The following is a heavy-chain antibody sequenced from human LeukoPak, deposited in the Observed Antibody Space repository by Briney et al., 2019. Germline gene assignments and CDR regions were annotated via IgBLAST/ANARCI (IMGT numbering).Heavy chain of an antibody. CDR2: ICASGNT. CDR3: ARHAANYDILTGYPTRFDY. D-gene: IGHD3-9*01. J-gene: IGHJ4*02. CDR1: GGSISGSY. V-gene: IGHV4-4*07. Sequence: SETLSLTCTVSGGSISGSYWSWIRQPAGKGLECLGRICASGNTNYSPSLKSRVTISVDTSKNQFSLKLSSVTAADTAVYYCARHAANYDILTGYPTRFDYWGQGTLVTVSS.